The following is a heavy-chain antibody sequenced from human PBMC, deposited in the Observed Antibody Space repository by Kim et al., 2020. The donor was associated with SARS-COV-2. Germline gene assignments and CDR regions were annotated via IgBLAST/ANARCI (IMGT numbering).Heavy chain of an antibody. Sequence: SETLSLTCSVSGGSVTSDNYYWTWIRQPPGKGLEWIGYVHYSGSTYYNPSLKSRVTIFLDTPKNQFSLSLSSVTAADTAMYYCVRDKYGSARTGYF. V-gene: IGHV4-61*01. J-gene: IGHJ2*01. CDR2: VHYSGST. D-gene: IGHD3-10*01. CDR3: VRDKYGSARTGYF. CDR1: GGSVTSDNYY.